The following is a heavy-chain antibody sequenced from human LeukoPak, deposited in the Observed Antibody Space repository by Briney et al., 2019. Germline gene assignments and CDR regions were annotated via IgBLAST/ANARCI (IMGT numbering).Heavy chain of an antibody. CDR1: GFTLSSYA. CDR2: IWYDGSNK. CDR3: ARDPQAIVVVPAAPLYYFDY. D-gene: IGHD2-2*01. J-gene: IGHJ4*02. V-gene: IGHV3-33*08. Sequence: GGSLRLSCTASGFTLSSYAMSWVRQAPGKGQEWVAVIWYDGSNKYYADSVKGRFTISRDNSKNTLYLQMNSLRAEDTAVYYCARDPQAIVVVPAAPLYYFDYWGQGTLVTVSS.